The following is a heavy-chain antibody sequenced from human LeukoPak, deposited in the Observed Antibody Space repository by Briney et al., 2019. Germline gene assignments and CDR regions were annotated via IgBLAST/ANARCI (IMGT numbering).Heavy chain of an antibody. CDR2: TYYRSKWYN. CDR3: ARAGTYDSSGYPWFDP. Sequence: SQTLSLTCAISGDSVSSNSAAWNWIRQSPSRGLEWLGRTYYRSKWYNDYAVSVKSRITINPDTSKNQFSLQLNSVTPDDTAVYYCARAGTYDSSGYPWFDPWGQGTLVTVSS. V-gene: IGHV6-1*01. J-gene: IGHJ5*02. D-gene: IGHD3-22*01. CDR1: GDSVSSNSAA.